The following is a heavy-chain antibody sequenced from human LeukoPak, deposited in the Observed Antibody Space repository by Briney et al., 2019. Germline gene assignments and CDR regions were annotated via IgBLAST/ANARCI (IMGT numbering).Heavy chain of an antibody. V-gene: IGHV3-48*03. D-gene: IGHD3-10*01. J-gene: IGHJ4*02. CDR3: GRQGIYASGNLDY. CDR1: GFTSSSYE. CDR2: ISSGGNTI. Sequence: GGSLRLSCAASGFTSSSYEMNWVRQAPGKGLEWVSSISSGGNTIYYADSVKGRFTISRDNAKNSLYLQMNSLRAEDTAVYYCGRQGIYASGNLDYWGQGTLVTVSS.